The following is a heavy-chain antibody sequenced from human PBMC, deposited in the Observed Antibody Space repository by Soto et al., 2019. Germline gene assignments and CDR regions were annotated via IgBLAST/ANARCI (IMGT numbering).Heavy chain of an antibody. CDR2: ISHDVTNQ. CDR3: AKNYYDSSGTPYFDS. Sequence: GGSLRLSCVASGFTFSNYAMHWVRQTPGKGLEWVAVISHDVTNQYYADSVKGRFTISRDNSKNTLYLQMNSLRAEDTAVYYCAKNYYDSSGTPYFDSWGQGTLVTVSS. CDR1: GFTFSNYA. D-gene: IGHD3-22*01. V-gene: IGHV3-30-3*02. J-gene: IGHJ4*02.